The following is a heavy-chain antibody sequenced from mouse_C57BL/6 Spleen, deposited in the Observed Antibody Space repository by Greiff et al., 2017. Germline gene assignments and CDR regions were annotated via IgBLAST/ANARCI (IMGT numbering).Heavy chain of an antibody. V-gene: IGHV1-85*01. Sequence: VKLVESGPELVKPGASVKLSCKASGYTFTSYDINWVKQRPGQGLEWIGWIYPRDGSTKYNEKFKGKATLTVDTSSSTAYMELHSLTSEDSAVYFCARIYYDYDDYWGQGTTLTVSS. CDR2: IYPRDGST. CDR1: GYTFTSYD. D-gene: IGHD2-4*01. CDR3: ARIYYDYDDY. J-gene: IGHJ2*01.